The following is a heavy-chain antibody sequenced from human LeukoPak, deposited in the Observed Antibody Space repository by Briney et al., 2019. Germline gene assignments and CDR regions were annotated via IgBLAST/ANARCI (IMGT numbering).Heavy chain of an antibody. Sequence: SQTLSLTCTVSGGSISSGGYYWSWIRQHPGKGLEWIGYIYYSGSTYYNPSLKSRVTISVDTSKNQFSLKLSSVTAADTAVYYCARGDVEGVHMDVWGQGTTVTVSS. CDR3: ARGDVEGVHMDV. CDR2: IYYSGST. V-gene: IGHV4-31*03. D-gene: IGHD3-10*01. J-gene: IGHJ6*02. CDR1: GGSISSGGYY.